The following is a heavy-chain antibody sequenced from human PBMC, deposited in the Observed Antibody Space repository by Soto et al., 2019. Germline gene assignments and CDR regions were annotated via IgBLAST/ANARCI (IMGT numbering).Heavy chain of an antibody. J-gene: IGHJ4*02. Sequence: SETLSLTCAVYGGSFSGYYWSWIRQPPGKGLGWIGEINHSGSTNYNPSLKSRVTISVDTSKNQFSLKLSPVTAADTAVYYCARTYYYDSSGYLFDYWGQGTLVTVSS. V-gene: IGHV4-34*01. CDR2: INHSGST. CDR3: ARTYYYDSSGYLFDY. D-gene: IGHD3-22*01. CDR1: GGSFSGYY.